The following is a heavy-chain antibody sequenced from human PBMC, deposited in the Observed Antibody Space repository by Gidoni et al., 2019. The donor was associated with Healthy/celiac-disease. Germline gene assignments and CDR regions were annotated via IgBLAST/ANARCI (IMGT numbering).Heavy chain of an antibody. Sequence: SWVRQAPGKGLEWVSVIYSGGSTYYADSVKGRFTISRDNSKNTLYLQMNSLRAEDTAVYYCARDWGLDYWGQRTLVTVSS. D-gene: IGHD3-16*01. CDR2: IYSGGST. V-gene: IGHV3-53*05. CDR3: ARDWGLDY. J-gene: IGHJ4*02.